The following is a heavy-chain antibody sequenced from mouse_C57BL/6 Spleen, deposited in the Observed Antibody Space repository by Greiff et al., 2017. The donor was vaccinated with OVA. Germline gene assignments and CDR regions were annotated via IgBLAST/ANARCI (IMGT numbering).Heavy chain of an antibody. Sequence: QVTLKESGPGILQSSQTLSLTCSFSGFSLSTSGMGVSWIRQPSGKGLEWLAHIYWDDDKRYNPSLKSRLTISKDTSRNQVFLKITSVDTADTATYYCARKNYYGSDYYAMDYWGQGTSVTVSS. CDR1: GFSLSTSGMG. V-gene: IGHV8-12*01. D-gene: IGHD1-1*01. CDR2: IYWDDDK. J-gene: IGHJ4*01. CDR3: ARKNYYGSDYYAMDY.